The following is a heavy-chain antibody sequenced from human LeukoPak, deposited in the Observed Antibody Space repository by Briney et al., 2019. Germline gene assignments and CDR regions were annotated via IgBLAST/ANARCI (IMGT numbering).Heavy chain of an antibody. Sequence: PGGSLRLSCAASGFTFSSYGMQWVRQAPGKGLEWVAFIRYDGSNKYYADSVKGRFTISRDNSKNTLYLQMNSLRAEDTAVYYCAKGGDGYNSLYYYYYYMDVWGKGTTVTVSS. D-gene: IGHD5-24*01. CDR1: GFTFSSYG. CDR2: IRYDGSNK. J-gene: IGHJ6*03. CDR3: AKGGDGYNSLYYYYYYMDV. V-gene: IGHV3-30*02.